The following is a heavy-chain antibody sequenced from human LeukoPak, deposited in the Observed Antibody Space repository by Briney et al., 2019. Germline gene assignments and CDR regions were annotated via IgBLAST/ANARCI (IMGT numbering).Heavy chain of an antibody. CDR1: GGTFSSYA. CDR2: IIPIFGTA. Sequence: GASVKVSCKASGGTFSSYAISWVRQAPGQGLEWMGGIIPIFGTANYAQKFQGRVTITTDESTSTAYMELSSLRSEDTAVYYCARSLYSSSWYGDFDYWGQGTLVTVSS. J-gene: IGHJ4*02. CDR3: ARSLYSSSWYGDFDY. D-gene: IGHD6-13*01. V-gene: IGHV1-69*05.